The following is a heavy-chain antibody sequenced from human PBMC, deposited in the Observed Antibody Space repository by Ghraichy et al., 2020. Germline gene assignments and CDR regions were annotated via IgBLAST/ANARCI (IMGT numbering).Heavy chain of an antibody. J-gene: IGHJ2*01. D-gene: IGHD6-13*01. Sequence: SETLSLTCTVSGDSISTYYWSWIRQPPGKGLEWIGYIYYTGSTDYNPSLKSRLTISVDTSKNQFSLNLSYVTAADTAVYYCARLYSRSFLYWYFDLWGRGTLVTVSS. V-gene: IGHV4-59*08. CDR1: GDSISTYY. CDR3: ARLYSRSFLYWYFDL. CDR2: IYYTGST.